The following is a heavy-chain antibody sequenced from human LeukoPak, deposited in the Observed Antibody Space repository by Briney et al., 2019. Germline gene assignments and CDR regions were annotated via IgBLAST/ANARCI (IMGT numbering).Heavy chain of an antibody. Sequence: GGSLRLSCAASGFTFSTYAMHWVRQAPGKGLEWVGLVTSNGRTKYYADSVKGRFTVSRDDSKNTLYLQTNSLGAEDTAVYYCARIFSAYLYYFDYWGQGTLVTVSS. CDR2: VTSNGRTK. D-gene: IGHD2-21*01. V-gene: IGHV3-30*04. J-gene: IGHJ4*02. CDR3: ARIFSAYLYYFDY. CDR1: GFTFSTYA.